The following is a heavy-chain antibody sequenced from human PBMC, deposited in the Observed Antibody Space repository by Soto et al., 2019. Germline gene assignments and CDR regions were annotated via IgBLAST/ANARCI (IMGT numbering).Heavy chain of an antibody. CDR3: ARRPAYSTSFDGDDI. D-gene: IGHD6-6*01. Sequence: QVQLVQSGAEVKKPGASVKVSCKASGYTFSNYGITWVRQAPGQGLEWMGRIIAYNGNTNYAQNLQGRVTMTTDTSTSTAYMDLRSLRSDDTAVYYCARRPAYSTSFDGDDIWGQGTMGTVSS. CDR1: GYTFSNYG. V-gene: IGHV1-18*01. CDR2: IIAYNGNT. J-gene: IGHJ3*02.